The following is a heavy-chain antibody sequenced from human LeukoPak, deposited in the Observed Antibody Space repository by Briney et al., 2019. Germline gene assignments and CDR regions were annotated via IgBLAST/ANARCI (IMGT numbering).Heavy chain of an antibody. V-gene: IGHV3-74*01. CDR3: ARDGRGSHDY. CDR1: GFTFSSYW. CDR2: INNDGSST. J-gene: IGHJ4*02. D-gene: IGHD3-10*01. Sequence: GGSLRLSCAASGFTFSSYWMHWVRQAPGKGLVWVSRINNDGSSTNYADSVKGRFTFSRDNAKNTLYLQMNILRAEDTAVYYCARDGRGSHDYWGQGTLVTVSS.